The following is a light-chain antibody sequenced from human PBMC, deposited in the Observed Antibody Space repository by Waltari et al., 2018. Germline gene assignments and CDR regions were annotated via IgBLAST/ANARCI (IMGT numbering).Light chain of an antibody. CDR2: DAS. CDR3: QEYYNWPQT. V-gene: IGKV3-15*01. J-gene: IGKJ1*01. CDR1: HSISSN. Sequence: EIVMTQSPATPSVSLGETATISCRASHSISSNLAWYQHRPGQAPRLLIHDASTRATGIPARFSGSGSGTEFTLTISRLQSEDFAIYDCQEYYNWPQTFGQGTKGEIE.